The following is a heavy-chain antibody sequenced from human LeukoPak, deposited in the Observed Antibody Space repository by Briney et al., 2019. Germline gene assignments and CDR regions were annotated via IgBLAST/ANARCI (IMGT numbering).Heavy chain of an antibody. CDR3: ARRAGGGSSGWYGP. J-gene: IGHJ5*02. CDR1: GFTFSSYW. Sequence: PGGSLRLSCAASGFTFSSYWMSWGRQAPGKGLEWVANIKQDGSEKYYVDSVKGRFTISRDNAKNSLYLRMNSLRAEDTGVYYCARRAGGGSSGWYGPWGQGTMVTVSS. V-gene: IGHV3-7*01. D-gene: IGHD6-19*01. CDR2: IKQDGSEK.